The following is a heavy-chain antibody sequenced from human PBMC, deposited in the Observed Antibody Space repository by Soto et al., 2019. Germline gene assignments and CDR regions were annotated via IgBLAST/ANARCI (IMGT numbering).Heavy chain of an antibody. CDR3: GKGRIYDFWGGRLSHDAVTPPPKPFYYYGMDV. CDR2: IWWKSGSI. D-gene: IGHD3-3*01. V-gene: IGHV3-9*01. Sequence: EVQLVESGGTLVQPGRSLRLSCVASGFIFDDYAMHWVRQAPGKGLEWVSSIWWKSGSINYADSVKGRFTISRDNAKNSLCLEMDMLGVEDTALYYCGKGRIYDFWGGRLSHDAVTPPPKPFYYYGMDVWGQGTTVTVS. CDR1: GFIFDDYA. J-gene: IGHJ6*02.